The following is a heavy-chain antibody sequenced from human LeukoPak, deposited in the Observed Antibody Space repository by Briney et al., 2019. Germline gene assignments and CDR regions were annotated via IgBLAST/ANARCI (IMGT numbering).Heavy chain of an antibody. CDR2: MSEDGNEI. V-gene: IGHV3-7*01. J-gene: IGHJ4*02. CDR1: GFIFSGSL. CDR3: ARPRGCGSARCNNFDY. Sequence: QPGGSLRLSCTLSGFIFSGSLMSCVPQPPGKGLEWVAKMSEDGNEIFYVDSVKGRFTISRDNTKKSLYLQLNSLRPEDSAVYYCARPRGCGSARCNNFDYWGQGTLVTVSS. D-gene: IGHD2-2*01.